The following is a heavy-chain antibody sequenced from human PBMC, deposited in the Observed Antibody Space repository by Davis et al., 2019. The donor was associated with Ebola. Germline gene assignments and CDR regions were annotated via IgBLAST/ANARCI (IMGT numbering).Heavy chain of an antibody. Sequence: GGSLRLSRAASGFTFDDYGMSWVRQAPGKGLEWVSGINWNGGSTGYADSVKGRFTISRDNAKNSLYLQMNSLRAEDTALYYCARGALVVVPAAMSYYYYGMDVWGQGTTVTVSS. CDR1: GFTFDDYG. D-gene: IGHD2-2*01. CDR3: ARGALVVVPAAMSYYYYGMDV. J-gene: IGHJ6*02. CDR2: INWNGGST. V-gene: IGHV3-20*04.